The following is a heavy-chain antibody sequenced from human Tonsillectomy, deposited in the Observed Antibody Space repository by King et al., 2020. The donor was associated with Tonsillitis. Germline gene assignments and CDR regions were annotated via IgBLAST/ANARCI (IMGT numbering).Heavy chain of an antibody. CDR1: GFSLSNPRVG. V-gene: IGHV2-26*01. D-gene: IGHD3-22*01. CDR3: ARIQLKYDSDTISDTWFDP. CDR2: LFSNDEK. J-gene: IGHJ5*02. Sequence: VTLKESGPVLVKPTETLTLTCTVSGFSLSNPRVGVTWIRQPPGKALEWLAHLFSNDEKSYSPSLRSRLTISKDTSKSQVVLTMTNMDPVDTASYFCARIQLKYDSDTISDTWFDPWGQGILVTVSS.